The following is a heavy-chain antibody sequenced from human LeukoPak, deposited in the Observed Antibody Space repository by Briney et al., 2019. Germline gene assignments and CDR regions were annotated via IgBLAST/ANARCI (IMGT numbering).Heavy chain of an antibody. CDR3: ARDLDCSSTSCYLYNWFDP. Sequence: GASVKVSCKASGYTFTSYGISWVRQAPGQGLEWMGWISAYNGNTNYAQKLQGRVTMTTDTSTSTAYMELRSLRSDDTAVYYCARDLDCSSTSCYLYNWFDPWGQGTLVTVSS. J-gene: IGHJ5*02. V-gene: IGHV1-18*01. D-gene: IGHD2-2*01. CDR1: GYTFTSYG. CDR2: ISAYNGNT.